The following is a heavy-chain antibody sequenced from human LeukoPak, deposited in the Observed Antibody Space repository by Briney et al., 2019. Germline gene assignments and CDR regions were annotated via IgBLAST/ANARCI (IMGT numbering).Heavy chain of an antibody. CDR2: IYYSGST. V-gene: IGHV4-31*11. Sequence: SQTLSLTCAVSGGSISSGGYYWSWIRQHPGKGLEWIGYIYYSGSTYYNPSLKSRVTISVDTSKNQFSLKLSSVTAADTAVYYCASVSSPGIAAAGTADYWGQGTLVTVSS. CDR1: GGSISSGGYY. J-gene: IGHJ4*02. CDR3: ASVSSPGIAAAGTADY. D-gene: IGHD6-13*01.